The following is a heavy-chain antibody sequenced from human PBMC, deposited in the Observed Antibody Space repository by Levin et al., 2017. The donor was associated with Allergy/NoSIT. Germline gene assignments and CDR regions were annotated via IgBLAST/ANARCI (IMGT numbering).Heavy chain of an antibody. CDR3: ARGGPPNYDYNWGSYRDGYFDY. CDR2: IRNKAHGGTT. D-gene: IGHD3-16*02. Sequence: HPGGSLRLSCTGSGFTFGDYAMSWVRQAPGKGLEWVGFIRNKAHGGTTEYAASVKGRLTISRDDSKSIAYLQMNSLKTEDTAVYFCARGGPPNYDYNWGSYRDGYFDYWGQGTLVTVSS. CDR1: GFTFGDYA. V-gene: IGHV3-49*04. J-gene: IGHJ4*02.